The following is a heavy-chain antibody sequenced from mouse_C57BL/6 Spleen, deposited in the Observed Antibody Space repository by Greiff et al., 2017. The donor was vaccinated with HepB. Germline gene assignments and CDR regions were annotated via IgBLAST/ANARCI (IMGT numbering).Heavy chain of an antibody. Sequence: DVQLQESGPGMVKPSQSLSLTCTVTGYSITSGYDWHWIRHFPGNKLEWMGYISYSGSTNYNPSLKSRISITHDTSKNHFFLKLNSVTTEDTATYYCAREGLLRYYFDYWGQGTTLTVSS. V-gene: IGHV3-1*01. CDR3: AREGLLRYYFDY. D-gene: IGHD1-1*01. CDR1: GYSITSGYD. CDR2: ISYSGST. J-gene: IGHJ2*01.